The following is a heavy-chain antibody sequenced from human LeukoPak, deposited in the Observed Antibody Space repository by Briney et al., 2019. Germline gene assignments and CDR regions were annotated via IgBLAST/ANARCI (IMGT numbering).Heavy chain of an antibody. J-gene: IGHJ5*01. CDR3: ARHGVDRGITIFGVRRPRFDS. V-gene: IGHV4-34*01. CDR2: INHSGST. CDR1: GGSFSGYY. Sequence: ETLSLTCAVYGGSFSGYYWSWIRQPPGKGLEWIGEINHSGSTNYNPSLKSRVTISVDTSKNQFSLKLSSVTAADTAVYYCARHGVDRGITIFGVRRPRFDSWGQGTLVTVSS. D-gene: IGHD3-3*01.